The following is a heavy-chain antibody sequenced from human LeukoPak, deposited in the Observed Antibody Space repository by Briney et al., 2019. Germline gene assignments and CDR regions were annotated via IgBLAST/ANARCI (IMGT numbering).Heavy chain of an antibody. CDR2: IYTSGST. V-gene: IGHV4-61*02. CDR3: ARGSGYSSSWYVLESEEAFDI. D-gene: IGHD6-13*01. Sequence: PSQTLSLTCTVSGGSISSGSYYWSWIRQPAGKGLEWIGRIYTSGSTNYNPSLKSRVTISVDTSKNQFSLKLSSVTAADTAVYYCARGSGYSSSWYVLESEEAFDIWGQGTMVTVSS. J-gene: IGHJ3*02. CDR1: GGSISSGSYY.